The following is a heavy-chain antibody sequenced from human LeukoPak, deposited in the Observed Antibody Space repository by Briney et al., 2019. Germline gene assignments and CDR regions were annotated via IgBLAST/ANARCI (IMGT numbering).Heavy chain of an antibody. CDR3: AKDKVVVVPADSGYYYYYYGMDV. Sequence: PGRSLRLSCAASGFTFDDYAMPWVRQAPGKGLEWVSGISWNSGSIGYADSVKGRFTISRDNAKNSLYLQMNSLRAEDTALYYCAKDKVVVVPADSGYYYYYYGMDVWGQGTTVTVSS. D-gene: IGHD2-2*01. V-gene: IGHV3-9*01. J-gene: IGHJ6*02. CDR2: ISWNSGSI. CDR1: GFTFDDYA.